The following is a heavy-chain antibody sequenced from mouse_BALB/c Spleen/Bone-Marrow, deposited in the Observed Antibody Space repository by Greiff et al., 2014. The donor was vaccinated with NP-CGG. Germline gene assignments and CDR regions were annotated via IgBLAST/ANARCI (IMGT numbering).Heavy chain of an antibody. CDR3: ARALDYDKKVWFAY. V-gene: IGHV5-4*02. J-gene: IGHJ3*01. CDR1: GFTFSDYY. D-gene: IGHD2-4*01. Sequence: EVKLVESGGGLVKPGGSLKLSCAASGFTFSDYYMYWVRQTPEKRLEWVATISDGGSYTYYPDSVKGRFTISRDNAKNNLYLQMSSLKSEDTTIYYFARALDYDKKVWFAYWGQGTLVTVSA. CDR2: ISDGGSYT.